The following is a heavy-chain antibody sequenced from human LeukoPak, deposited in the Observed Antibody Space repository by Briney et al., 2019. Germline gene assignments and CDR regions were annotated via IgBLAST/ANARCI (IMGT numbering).Heavy chain of an antibody. D-gene: IGHD6-13*01. CDR3: ARTSSAVNTKGLDS. V-gene: IGHV3-53*01. CDR1: GFTFSSYW. CDR2: VYSGGST. Sequence: PGGSLRLSCAASGFTFSSYWMTWVRQAPGKGLEWVSVVYSGGSTEYADSVKGRFTISRDNSKNTLYLQMNSLRAEDTAVYYCARTSSAVNTKGLDSWGQGTLVTVSS. J-gene: IGHJ4*02.